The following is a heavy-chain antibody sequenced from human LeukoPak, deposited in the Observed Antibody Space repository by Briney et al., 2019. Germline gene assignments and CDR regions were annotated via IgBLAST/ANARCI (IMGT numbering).Heavy chain of an antibody. V-gene: IGHV3-21*01. Sequence: GGSLRLSCAASGFTFSSYSMNWVRQAPGKGLEWVSSISSSSSYIYYADSVKGRFTISRDNAKNSLYLQMNSLRAEDTAVYYCASHSIAAAGSYSSGWYADYWGQGTLVTVSS. CDR1: GFTFSSYS. CDR2: ISSSSSYI. J-gene: IGHJ4*02. D-gene: IGHD6-19*01. CDR3: ASHSIAAAGSYSSGWYADY.